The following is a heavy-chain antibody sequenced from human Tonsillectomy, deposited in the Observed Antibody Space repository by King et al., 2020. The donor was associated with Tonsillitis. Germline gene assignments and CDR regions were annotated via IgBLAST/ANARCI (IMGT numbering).Heavy chain of an antibody. CDR1: GGSISSYY. D-gene: IGHD4-17*01. CDR2: IYTSGST. Sequence: QLQESGPGLVKPSETLSLTCTVSGGSISSYYWSWIRQPAGKGLEWIGRIYTSGSTNYNPSLKSRVTMSVVTSKNQFSLKLSSVTAADTAVYYCARDRVTTSEDAFDIWGQGTMVTVSS. J-gene: IGHJ3*02. V-gene: IGHV4-4*07. CDR3: ARDRVTTSEDAFDI.